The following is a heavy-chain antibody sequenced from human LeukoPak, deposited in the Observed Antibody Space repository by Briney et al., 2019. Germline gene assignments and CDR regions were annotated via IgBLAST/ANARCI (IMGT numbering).Heavy chain of an antibody. J-gene: IGHJ6*03. CDR2: IYDSGST. CDR1: GGSINSYY. Sequence: SETLSLTCTVSGGSINSYYWSWIRQPPGKGLEWIGYIYDSGSTNYNPSLKSRVTISVDTSNNQFSLKLSSVTAADTAVYYCARTTMVRGTYYMDVWGTGTTVTVSS. V-gene: IGHV4-59*01. CDR3: ARTTMVRGTYYMDV. D-gene: IGHD3-10*01.